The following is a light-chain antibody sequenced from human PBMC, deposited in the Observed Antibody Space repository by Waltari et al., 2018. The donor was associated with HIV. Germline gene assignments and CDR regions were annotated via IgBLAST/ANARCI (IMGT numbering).Light chain of an antibody. Sequence: QSVLTQPPSVSGAPGQRVTISCTGSSSNIGAGYDVHWYQQLPGTAPKLLIYDNTNRPSGVPDRISGSKAGTSASLASTGLQAEDEADYYWQSYDSSLSGYVFGTGTKVTVL. CDR3: QSYDSSLSGYV. CDR1: SSNIGAGYD. J-gene: IGLJ1*01. V-gene: IGLV1-40*01. CDR2: DNT.